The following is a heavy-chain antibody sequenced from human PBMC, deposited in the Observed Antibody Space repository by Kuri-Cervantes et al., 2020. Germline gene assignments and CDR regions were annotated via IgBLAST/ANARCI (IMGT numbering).Heavy chain of an antibody. D-gene: IGHD3-10*01. Sequence: SVKVSCKASGGTFSSYAISWVRQAPGQGLEWMGGIIPISGTANYAQKFQGRVTITRDMSTSTAYMELSSLRSEDTAVYYCAARSMVRGVINKNYFDYWGQGTLVTVSS. CDR1: GGTFSSYA. J-gene: IGHJ4*02. CDR2: IIPISGTA. V-gene: IGHV1-69*05. CDR3: AARSMVRGVINKNYFDY.